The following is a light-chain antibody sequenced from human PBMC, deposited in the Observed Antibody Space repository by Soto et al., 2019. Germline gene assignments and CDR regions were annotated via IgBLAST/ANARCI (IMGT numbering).Light chain of an antibody. CDR1: QSVSSN. CDR3: QQYDSYSEA. Sequence: EIVMTQSPATLSVSQGERATLSCRASQSVSSNLAWYQQKPGQAPRLLIYGASTRATGIPARFSGSGSGTEFTLTISSLQSEDFAVYYCQQYDSYSEAFGQGTKVDIK. V-gene: IGKV3-15*01. CDR2: GAS. J-gene: IGKJ1*01.